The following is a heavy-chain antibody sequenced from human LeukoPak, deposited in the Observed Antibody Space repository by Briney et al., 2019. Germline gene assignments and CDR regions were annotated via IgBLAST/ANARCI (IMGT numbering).Heavy chain of an antibody. CDR3: VKGHCSSSSCFPEYYYYMDV. D-gene: IGHD2-15*01. J-gene: IGHJ6*03. CDR1: GFTFDEHA. V-gene: IGHV3-9*01. CDR2: ISWNSGSI. Sequence: GGSLRLSCAGSGFTFDEHAIHWVRQAPGKGLEWVSGISWNSGSIAYADSVKGRFTISRDNAKNLLFLQMSSLRAADTALYYCVKGHCSSSSCFPEYYYYMDVWGTGTTVTVSS.